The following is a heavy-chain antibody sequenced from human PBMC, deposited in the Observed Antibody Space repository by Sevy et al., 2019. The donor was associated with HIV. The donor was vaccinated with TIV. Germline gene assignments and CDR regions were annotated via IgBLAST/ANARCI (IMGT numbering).Heavy chain of an antibody. V-gene: IGHV3-23*01. J-gene: IGHJ6*02. CDR3: AKEQRITMVRGSPYYGMDV. CDR2: ISASGGST. Sequence: GGSLRLSCAASGFTFSSYAMSWVRQAPGKGLEWVSAISASGGSTYYSDSVKGRFTISRDNSKNTLYLQMNSLRAEDTAVYYCAKEQRITMVRGSPYYGMDVWGQGTTVTVSS. D-gene: IGHD3-10*01. CDR1: GFTFSSYA.